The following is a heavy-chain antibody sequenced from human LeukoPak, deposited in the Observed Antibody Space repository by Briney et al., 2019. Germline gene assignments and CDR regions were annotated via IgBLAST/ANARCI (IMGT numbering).Heavy chain of an antibody. V-gene: IGHV3-23*01. D-gene: IGHD4-17*01. CDR2: ISGSGGST. J-gene: IGHJ6*03. Sequence: GGSLRLSCAASGFTFSSYAMSWVRQAPGKGLEWVSAISGSGGSTNYADSVKGRFTISRDNSKNTLYLQMNSLRAEDTAVYYCAKSNGDYVGWYYSYMDVWGKGTTVTVSS. CDR3: AKSNGDYVGWYYSYMDV. CDR1: GFTFSSYA.